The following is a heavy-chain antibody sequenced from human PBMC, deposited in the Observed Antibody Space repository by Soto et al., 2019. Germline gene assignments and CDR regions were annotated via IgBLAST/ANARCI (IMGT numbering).Heavy chain of an antibody. J-gene: IGHJ6*02. V-gene: IGHV3-23*01. CDR1: GFTFSSYA. D-gene: IGHD3-10*01. Sequence: EVQLLESGGGLVQPGGSLRLSCAASGFTFSSYAMSWVRQAPGKGLEWVSAISGSGGSTYYADSVKGRFTISRDNSKNTLYLQMNSLRAEDTAVYYCAKGLWFGAWEYYYGMDVWGQGTTVTVSS. CDR2: ISGSGGST. CDR3: AKGLWFGAWEYYYGMDV.